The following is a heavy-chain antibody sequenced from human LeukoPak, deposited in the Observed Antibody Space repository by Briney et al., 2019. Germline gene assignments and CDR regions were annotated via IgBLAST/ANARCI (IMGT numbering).Heavy chain of an antibody. CDR3: ARGTTGSFNADHAFDI. CDR1: GFTFSSYS. V-gene: IGHV3-48*01. CDR2: ISSSSSTI. D-gene: IGHD1-26*01. Sequence: PGGSLRLSCAASGFTFSSYSMNWVRQAPGKGLEWVSYISSSSSTIYYADSVKGRFTISRDNAKNSLYLQMNSLRAEDTAVYYCARGTTGSFNADHAFDIGGQGTMVTVSS. J-gene: IGHJ3*02.